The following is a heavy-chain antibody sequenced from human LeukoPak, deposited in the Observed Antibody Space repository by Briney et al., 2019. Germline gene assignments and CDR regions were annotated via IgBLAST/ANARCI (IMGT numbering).Heavy chain of an antibody. Sequence: PGECLKISYKGSGYSFTSYWIGWVRQMPGKGMEWMGIIYPGDSDTRYSPSFQGQVTISADTSISTAYMELSRLRSDDTAVYYCARDSYQLLFVVGREAGSFVPWGQGTLVTVSS. CDR3: ARDSYQLLFVVGREAGSFVP. CDR2: IYPGDSDT. D-gene: IGHD2-2*01. CDR1: GYSFTSYW. V-gene: IGHV5-51*01. J-gene: IGHJ5*02.